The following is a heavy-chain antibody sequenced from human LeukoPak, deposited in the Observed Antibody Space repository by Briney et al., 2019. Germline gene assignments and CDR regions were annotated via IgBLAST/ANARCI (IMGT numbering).Heavy chain of an antibody. J-gene: IGHJ6*02. D-gene: IGHD2-15*01. CDR3: ARGYCSGGSCYSYYYYGMDV. CDR1: GYTFTSYY. CDR2: INPSGGST. Sequence: GASVKVSCKASGYTFTSYYMHWVRQAPGQGLEWMGIINPSGGSTSYAQKFQGRVTMTRDTSTSTVYMELSSLRSEDTAVYYCARGYCSGGSCYSYYYYGMDVWGQGTTVTVSS. V-gene: IGHV1-46*01.